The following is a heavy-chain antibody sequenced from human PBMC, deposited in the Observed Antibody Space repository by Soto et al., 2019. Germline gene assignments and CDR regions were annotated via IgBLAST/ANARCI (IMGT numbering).Heavy chain of an antibody. CDR1: GGTFSSYA. V-gene: IGHV1-69*01. CDR2: IIPIFGTA. CDR3: ARDIAAAAGYGMDV. D-gene: IGHD6-13*01. Sequence: QVQLVQSGAEVKKPGSSVKVSCKASGGTFSSYAISWVRQAPGQGLEWMGGIIPIFGTANYAQKFQGRVTITADESTSTAYMELSGLRSEDTAVYYCARDIAAAAGYGMDVWGQGTTVTVSS. J-gene: IGHJ6*02.